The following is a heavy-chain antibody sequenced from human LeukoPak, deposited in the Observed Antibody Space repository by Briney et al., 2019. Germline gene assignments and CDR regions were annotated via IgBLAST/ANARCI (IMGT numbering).Heavy chain of an antibody. CDR1: GGSFSGYY. CDR3: AKIAAAGRSFDY. D-gene: IGHD6-13*01. CDR2: INHSGST. V-gene: IGHV4-34*01. J-gene: IGHJ4*02. Sequence: SETLSLTCAVYGGSFSGYYWSWIRQPPGKGLGWIGEINHSGSTNYNPSLKSRVTISVDTSKNQFSLKLSSVTAADTAVYYCAKIAAAGRSFDYWGQGTLVTVSS.